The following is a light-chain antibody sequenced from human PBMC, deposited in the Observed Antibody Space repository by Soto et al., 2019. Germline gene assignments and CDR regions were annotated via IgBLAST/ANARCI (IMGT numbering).Light chain of an antibody. V-gene: IGLV8-61*01. J-gene: IGLJ2*01. CDR3: ALYVGSGTVV. Sequence: QAVVTQVPSFSVSPGGTVILTCGLTSGSVSTSYYPSWYQQSPGLAPRTLIYNTTTPSSGVPDRFSGSILGNKAALTITGAQSDDESDYLCALYVGSGTVVFGGGTKLTVL. CDR1: SGSVSTSYY. CDR2: NTT.